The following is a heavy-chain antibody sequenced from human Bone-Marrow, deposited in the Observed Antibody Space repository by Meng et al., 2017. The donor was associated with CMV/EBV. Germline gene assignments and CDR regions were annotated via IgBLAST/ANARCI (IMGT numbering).Heavy chain of an antibody. V-gene: IGHV3-20*04. CDR1: GFTFDDYD. D-gene: IGHD2-2*01. Sequence: GESLKISCAASGFTFDDYDMSWVRQAPGKGLEWVSGIHWNGGSTDYADSVKGRFTISRDNAKNSLYLQMNSLRAEDTALYYCASFCCSSTSCPFDYWGQGTLVTVSS. J-gene: IGHJ4*02. CDR2: IHWNGGST. CDR3: ASFCCSSTSCPFDY.